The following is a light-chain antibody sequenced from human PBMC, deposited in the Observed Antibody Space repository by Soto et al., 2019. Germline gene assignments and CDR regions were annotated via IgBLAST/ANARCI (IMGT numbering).Light chain of an antibody. J-gene: IGLJ2*01. CDR2: ETT. V-gene: IGLV7-46*01. CDR1: TGDVTSGRS. Sequence: QAVVTQEPSLTVSPGGTVTLTCGSSTGDVTSGRSPYWFQKKPGQAPRTLIYETTKKHSWTPARFSGSLLGGQAALTLSGAQPEDEADYFCLLSFPGARRMVGGGTQLTVL. CDR3: LLSFPGARRM.